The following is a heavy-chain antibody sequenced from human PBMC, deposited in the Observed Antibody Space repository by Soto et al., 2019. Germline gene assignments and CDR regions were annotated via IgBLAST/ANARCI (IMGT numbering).Heavy chain of an antibody. CDR1: GFTFSEYD. V-gene: IGHV3-33*08. D-gene: IGHD3-16*01. CDR2: ISYLGTKT. J-gene: IGHJ4*02. Sequence: QVQLVESGGGVVQPGMSLRLSCADSGFTFSEYDMHWVRQAPGKGLEWVALISYLGTKTDYADSVKGRFTISRDKFKKTVSLPMESLRAEDSAVYFCARTDTGGTYFEFWGRGTLVTVSS. CDR3: ARTDTGGTYFEF.